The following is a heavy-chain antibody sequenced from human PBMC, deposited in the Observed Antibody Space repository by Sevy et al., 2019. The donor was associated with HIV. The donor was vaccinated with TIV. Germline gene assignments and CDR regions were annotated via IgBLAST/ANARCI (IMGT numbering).Heavy chain of an antibody. CDR1: GGTFSSYA. J-gene: IGHJ6*02. Sequence: ASVKVSCKASGGTFSSYAISWVRQAPGQGLEWMGGIIPIFGTANYAQKFQGRVTITADESTSTAYMELSSLRSEDTVVYYCARGAYDFWSLPYYYGMDVWGQGTTVTVSS. CDR3: ARGAYDFWSLPYYYGMDV. V-gene: IGHV1-69*13. D-gene: IGHD3-3*01. CDR2: IIPIFGTA.